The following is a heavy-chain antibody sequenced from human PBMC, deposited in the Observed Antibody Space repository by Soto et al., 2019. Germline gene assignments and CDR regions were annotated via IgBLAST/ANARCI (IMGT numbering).Heavy chain of an antibody. V-gene: IGHV4-30-4*01. Sequence: QVQLQESGPGLVKPSQTLSLTCTVSGGSISSGDYYWSWIRQPPGKGLEWIGYIYYSGSTYYNPSLNSRFTRSVDTSKNQFSLKLSSVTAADTAVYYCAAYGSGGSCYTRGNQHWGQGTLVTVSS. D-gene: IGHD2-15*01. J-gene: IGHJ1*01. CDR1: GGSISSGDYY. CDR2: IYYSGST. CDR3: AAYGSGGSCYTRGNQH.